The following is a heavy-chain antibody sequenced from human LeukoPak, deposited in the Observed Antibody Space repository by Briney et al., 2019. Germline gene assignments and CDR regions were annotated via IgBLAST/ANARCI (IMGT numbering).Heavy chain of an antibody. J-gene: IGHJ4*02. D-gene: IGHD3-3*01. V-gene: IGHV1-24*01. CDR1: GYTLTELS. Sequence: GASVKVSCKVSGYTLTELSMHWVRQAPGKGLEWMGGFDPEDGETIYAQKFQGRVTMTVDTSTDTAYMELSSLRSEDTAVYYCATSVLRFLEWLPIFDYWGQGTLVTVSS. CDR2: FDPEDGET. CDR3: ATSVLRFLEWLPIFDY.